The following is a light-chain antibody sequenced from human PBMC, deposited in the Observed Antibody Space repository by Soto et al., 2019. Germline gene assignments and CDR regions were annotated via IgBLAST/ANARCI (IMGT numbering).Light chain of an antibody. CDR2: GAS. CDR1: QSVSSN. J-gene: IGKJ1*01. CDR3: QHYNNWPPLT. Sequence: DIVMTQSPATLSVSPGDRATLSCRASQSVSSNLAWYQQKPGQAPRLLIYGASTRATGIPARFSGSGSGTEFTLTISCLQSEDFANYYCQHYNNWPPLTFGQGTKVEIK. V-gene: IGKV3-15*01.